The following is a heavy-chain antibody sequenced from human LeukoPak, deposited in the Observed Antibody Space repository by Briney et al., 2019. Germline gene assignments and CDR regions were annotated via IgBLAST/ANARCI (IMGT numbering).Heavy chain of an antibody. CDR2: INHSGST. CDR3: ARASPSRYCSSTSCYGYSYGSHGSPLDY. Sequence: SETLSLTCAVYGGSFSGYYWSWVRQPPGKGLEWIGEINHSGSTNYNPSPTGGGTISVETSKNKFSLKLSSLTAADTAVYYCARASPSRYCSSTSCYGYSYGSHGSPLDYWGQGTLVTVSS. CDR1: GGSFSGYY. V-gene: IGHV4-34*01. J-gene: IGHJ4*02. D-gene: IGHD2-2*01.